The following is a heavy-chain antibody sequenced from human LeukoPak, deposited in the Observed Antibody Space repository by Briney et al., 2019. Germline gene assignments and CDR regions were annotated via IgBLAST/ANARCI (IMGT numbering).Heavy chain of an antibody. CDR3: ASNNRIAVAGTLDY. CDR1: GFPSSSYW. V-gene: IGHV3-7*01. Sequence: QPGGSLRLSCAASGFPSSSYWMTWVRQAPGKGLEWVANIKQDGSEKNYVDSVKGRFTISRDNAKNSLYLQMNSLRAEDTAVYYCASNNRIAVAGTLDYWGQGTLVTVSS. D-gene: IGHD6-19*01. CDR2: IKQDGSEK. J-gene: IGHJ4*02.